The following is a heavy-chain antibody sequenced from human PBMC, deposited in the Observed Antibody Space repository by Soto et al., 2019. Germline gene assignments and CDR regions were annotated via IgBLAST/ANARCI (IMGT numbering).Heavy chain of an antibody. J-gene: IGHJ4*02. CDR2: IIPICGTA. CDR3: SGPGDYGDYAGAY. D-gene: IGHD4-17*01. Sequence: QVQLVQSGAEVKKPGSSVKVSCKASGGTFSSYAISWVRQAPGQGLEWMGGIIPICGTANYAQKFQGRVTINADEYTSTAYLEVGSQRSEDTAVYYCSGPGDYGDYAGAYWGQGTLVTVSS. CDR1: GGTFSSYA. V-gene: IGHV1-69*01.